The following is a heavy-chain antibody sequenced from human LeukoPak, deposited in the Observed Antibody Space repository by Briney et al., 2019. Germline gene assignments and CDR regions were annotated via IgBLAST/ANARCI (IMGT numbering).Heavy chain of an antibody. Sequence: GGSLRLSCAASGFTFSNYALSWVRQAPGKGLEWVSGISASGGTTYYADSVKGRFTISRDNSKNTLYLQMNGLRAEDTAVYYCAKEMTSRGYFDYWGQGTLVTVSS. J-gene: IGHJ4*02. CDR2: ISASGGTT. V-gene: IGHV3-23*01. D-gene: IGHD3-10*01. CDR1: GFTFSNYA. CDR3: AKEMTSRGYFDY.